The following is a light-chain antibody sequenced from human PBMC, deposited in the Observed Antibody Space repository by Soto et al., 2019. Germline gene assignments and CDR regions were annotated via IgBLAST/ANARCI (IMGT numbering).Light chain of an antibody. J-gene: IGKJ4*01. V-gene: IGKV3-11*01. CDR2: DAS. CDR3: QQRSNSPLT. Sequence: EIVLTQSPATLSLSPGERATLSCRASQSISNYLAWYQQKPGQAPRLLIYDASNRATGIPARFSGSGSGTDFTLIISSLDPEDFAVYYCQQRSNSPLTFGGGTKVEIK. CDR1: QSISNY.